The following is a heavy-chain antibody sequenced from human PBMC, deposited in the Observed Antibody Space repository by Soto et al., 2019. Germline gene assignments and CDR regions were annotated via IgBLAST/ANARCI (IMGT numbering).Heavy chain of an antibody. J-gene: IGHJ4*02. Sequence: SETLSLTCTVSGGSISSGDYYWSWIRQPPGKGLEWIGYIYYSGSTYYNPSLKSRVTISVDTSKNQFSLKLSSVTAADTAVYYCARSVPGDGYIAMRYFDYWGQGTLVTVSS. CDR3: ARSVPGDGYIAMRYFDY. CDR1: GGSISSGDYY. D-gene: IGHD2-21*01. V-gene: IGHV4-30-4*01. CDR2: IYYSGST.